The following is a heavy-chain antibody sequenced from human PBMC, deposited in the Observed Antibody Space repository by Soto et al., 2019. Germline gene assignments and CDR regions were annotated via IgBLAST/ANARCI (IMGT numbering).Heavy chain of an antibody. CDR3: AREFLDCSGGSCYEGY. J-gene: IGHJ4*02. D-gene: IGHD2-15*01. V-gene: IGHV3-21*01. CDR2: ISSSSYI. CDR1: GFTFSSYS. Sequence: GGSLRLSCAASGFTFSSYSMNWVRQAPGKGLEWVSSISSSSYIYYADSVKGRFTISRDNAKNSLYLQMNSLRAEDTAVYYCAREFLDCSGGSCYEGYWGQGTLVTVSS.